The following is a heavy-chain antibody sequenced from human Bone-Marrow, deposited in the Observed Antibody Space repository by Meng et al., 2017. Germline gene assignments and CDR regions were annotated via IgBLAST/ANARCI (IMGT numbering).Heavy chain of an antibody. V-gene: IGHV4-4*02. CDR1: GGSVTSNNW. CDR2: IHHGGNT. D-gene: IGHD3-16*01. CDR3: VRVSGRDVGGWADS. J-gene: IGHJ4*02. Sequence: QVRLQESGTRLVKPAATLSLTCEVSGGSVTSNNWWSWVRQSPGKALEWIGEIHHGGNTNYDLSLKSRVPISMEKAKNQIFLRLTSVTAADTAMYYCVRVSGRDVGGWADSWGQGTLVTVSS.